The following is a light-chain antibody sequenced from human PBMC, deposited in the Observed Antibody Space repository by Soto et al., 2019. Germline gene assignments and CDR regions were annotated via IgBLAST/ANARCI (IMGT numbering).Light chain of an antibody. CDR2: GAS. CDR1: QSVSSY. V-gene: IGKV3-15*01. CDR3: QHYNNWPPWT. Sequence: EVVMTQSPATLSVSTGERATLSCRASQSVSSYLAWYQQKPGQAPRLLIYGASIRATGIPARFSGSGSGTEFTLTISTLQSEDFAIYYCQHYNNWPPWTFGQGTKVDI. J-gene: IGKJ1*01.